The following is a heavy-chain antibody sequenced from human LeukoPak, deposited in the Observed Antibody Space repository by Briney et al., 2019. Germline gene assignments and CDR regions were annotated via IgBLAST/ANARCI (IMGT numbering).Heavy chain of an antibody. V-gene: IGHV4-59*11. CDR3: ARGPELDYFDY. Sequence: SETLSLTCTVSGGSISSHYWSWIRQPPGKGLEWIGYIYYSGSTNYNPSLKSRVTISVDTSKNQFSLKLSSVTAADTAVYYCARGPELDYFDYWGQGTLVTVSS. J-gene: IGHJ4*02. CDR2: IYYSGST. D-gene: IGHD1-26*01. CDR1: GGSISSHY.